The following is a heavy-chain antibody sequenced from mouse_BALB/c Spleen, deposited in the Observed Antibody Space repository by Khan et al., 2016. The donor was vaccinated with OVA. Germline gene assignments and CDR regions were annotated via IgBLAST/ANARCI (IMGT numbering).Heavy chain of an antibody. Sequence: EVQLVESGPGLVKPSQSLSLTCTVTGYSITSEYTWNWIRQFPGNKLEWMGFISYSGNTRYNPSLKSRISITRDTSKNQFFLQLNSVTSEDKATYYYARKDYYDYDPFAYWGQGTMVTVSA. CDR1: GYSITSEYT. V-gene: IGHV3-2*02. CDR3: ARKDYYDYDPFAY. CDR2: ISYSGNT. D-gene: IGHD2-4*01. J-gene: IGHJ3*01.